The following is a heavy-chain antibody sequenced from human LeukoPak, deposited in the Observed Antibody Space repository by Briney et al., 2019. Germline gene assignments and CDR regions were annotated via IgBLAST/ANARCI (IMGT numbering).Heavy chain of an antibody. Sequence: SETLSLTCAVYGGSFSGYYWSWIRQPPGKGLEWIGEINHSGSTNYNPSLKSRVTISVDTSKNQFSLKLSSVTAADTAVYYCARINLGGYGYYYGMDVWGQGTTFTVSS. D-gene: IGHD3-22*01. CDR3: ARINLGGYGYYYGMDV. CDR1: GGSFSGYY. CDR2: INHSGST. V-gene: IGHV4-34*01. J-gene: IGHJ6*02.